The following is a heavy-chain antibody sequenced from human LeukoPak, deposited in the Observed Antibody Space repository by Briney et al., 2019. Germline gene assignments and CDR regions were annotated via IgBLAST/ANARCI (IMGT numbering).Heavy chain of an antibody. CDR2: ISGSGGST. J-gene: IGHJ4*02. V-gene: IGHV3-23*01. CDR1: GFTFSSYA. D-gene: IGHD6-19*01. CDR3: AKDSQWLVTEPAYFDY. Sequence: GGSLRLSCAAPGFTFSSYAMSWVRQAPGKGLEWVSAISGSGGSTYYADSVKGRFTISRDNSKNTLYLQMNSLRAEDTAVYYCAKDSQWLVTEPAYFDYWGQGTLVTVSS.